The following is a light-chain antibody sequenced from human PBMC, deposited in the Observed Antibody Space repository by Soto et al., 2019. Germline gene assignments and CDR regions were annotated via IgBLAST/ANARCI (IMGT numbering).Light chain of an antibody. V-gene: IGKV1-39*01. J-gene: IGKJ5*01. CDR2: GAK. CDR3: QQCHATPLT. Sequence: DIKMTQSPSFLSASVGDRVTITCRASQAISNYLDWYQQKPGKAPNLLIFGAKTLQSGVPSRFSGSGYGTDFTLTITTLQPEDVGIYYCQQCHATPLTFGQGTRLEI. CDR1: QAISNY.